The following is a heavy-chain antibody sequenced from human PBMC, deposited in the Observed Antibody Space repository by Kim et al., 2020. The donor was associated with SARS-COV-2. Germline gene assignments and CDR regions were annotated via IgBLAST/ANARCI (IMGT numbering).Heavy chain of an antibody. CDR1: GFSISDSA. CDR2: IRSDIYGDAI. Sequence: GGSLRLSCAVSGFSISDSAIHWVRQASGKGLEWVGRIRSDIYGDAIAYSVSVKGRFSISTDDSRNTAYLQMDGLKSEDTAMYYCRRQLPPATSSGWPYPDNWGRGTLVTVSS. CDR3: RRQLPPATSSGWPYPDN. V-gene: IGHV3-73*01. D-gene: IGHD6-19*01. J-gene: IGHJ4*02.